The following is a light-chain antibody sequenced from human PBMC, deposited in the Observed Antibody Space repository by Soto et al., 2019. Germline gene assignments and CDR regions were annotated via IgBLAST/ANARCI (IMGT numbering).Light chain of an antibody. CDR1: QDIKKF. CDR3: QKYDRAPAA. CDR2: AAS. J-gene: IGKJ1*01. Sequence: DIQVTQSPYSLSASPGDRITITCRASQDIKKFLAWYQQKPGEVPHLLFYAASTLRPGVPSRFSGNASGTDFTLTIASLQPEDVATYFCQKYDRAPAAFGQGTKVDVK. V-gene: IGKV1-27*01.